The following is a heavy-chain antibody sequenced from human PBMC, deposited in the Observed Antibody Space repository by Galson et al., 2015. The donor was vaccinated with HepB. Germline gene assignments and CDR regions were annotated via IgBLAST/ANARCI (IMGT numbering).Heavy chain of an antibody. CDR3: ARGLDSSGYSFDY. Sequence: SVKVSCKASGYTFTSYAMHWVRQAPGQRLEWMGWINAGNGNTKYSQKFQGRVTITRDTSASTAYMELSSLRSEDTAVYYCARGLDSSGYSFDYWGQGTLVTVSS. CDR2: INAGNGNT. J-gene: IGHJ4*02. CDR1: GYTFTSYA. D-gene: IGHD3-22*01. V-gene: IGHV1-3*01.